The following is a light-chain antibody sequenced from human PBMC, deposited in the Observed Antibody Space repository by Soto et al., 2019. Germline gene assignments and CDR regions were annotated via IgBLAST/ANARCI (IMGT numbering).Light chain of an antibody. CDR3: QQYHSYWT. J-gene: IGKJ1*01. Sequence: DSQLTPSAPTRSASVRGSVTTSSRASQSISRWLAWYQQKPGKAPKVLIYDASSLESGVPSRFSGSGSGTEFTLTISSLQTDDFSTYYCQQYHSYWTFGQGTKVDI. CDR1: QSISRW. V-gene: IGKV1-5*01. CDR2: DAS.